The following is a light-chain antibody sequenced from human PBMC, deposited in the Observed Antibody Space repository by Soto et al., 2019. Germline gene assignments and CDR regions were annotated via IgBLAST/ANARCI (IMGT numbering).Light chain of an antibody. CDR1: QSVNSY. J-gene: IGKJ4*01. Sequence: EIVLTQSPATLSLSPGERATLSCRASQSVNSYLAWYQHKPGQAPRLLIYDASNRATGVPARFSGSGSGTYFTLTISSLEPEEFGVYYCHQRTNWPLGTFGGWTKVEIK. CDR2: DAS. V-gene: IGKV3-11*01. CDR3: HQRTNWPLGT.